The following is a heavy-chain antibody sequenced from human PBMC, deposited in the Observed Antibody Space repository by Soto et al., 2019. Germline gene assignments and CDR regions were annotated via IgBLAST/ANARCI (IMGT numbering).Heavy chain of an antibody. V-gene: IGHV1-8*02. J-gene: IGHJ3*02. CDR2: MNPNSGNT. Sequence: ASVKVSCKASGGTFSSYAISWVRQAPGQGLEWMGWMNPNSGNTGYAQKFQGRVTMTRNTSISTAYMELSSLGSEDTAVYYCARCPTYDYVWGSYRMDAFDIWGQGTMATVSS. CDR3: ARCPTYDYVWGSYRMDAFDI. D-gene: IGHD3-16*02. CDR1: GGTFSSYA.